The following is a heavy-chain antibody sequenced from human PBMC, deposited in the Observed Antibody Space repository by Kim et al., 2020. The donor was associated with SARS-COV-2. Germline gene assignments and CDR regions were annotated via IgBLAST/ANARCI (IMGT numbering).Heavy chain of an antibody. D-gene: IGHD3-22*01. V-gene: IGHV1-2*02. CDR3: AKGSGYD. Sequence: PYNGATNYAQKFQGRVTITTDASVNTAYLVVSNLRSDDTALYYCAKGSGYDWGQGTLVTVSS. CDR2: PYNGAT. J-gene: IGHJ4*02.